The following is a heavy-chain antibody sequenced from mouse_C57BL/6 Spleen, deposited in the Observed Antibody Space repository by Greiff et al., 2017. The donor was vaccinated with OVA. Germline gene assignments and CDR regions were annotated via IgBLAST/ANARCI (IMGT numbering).Heavy chain of an antibody. V-gene: IGHV10-1*01. D-gene: IGHD2-5*01. CDR2: IRSKSNNYAT. CDR3: VRQHYSNFYFDY. CDR1: GFSFNTYA. Sequence: EVHLVESGGGLVQPKGSLKLSCAASGFSFNTYAMNWVRQAPGKGLEWVARIRSKSNNYATYYADSVKDRFTISRDDSESMLYLQMNNLKTEDTAMYYCVRQHYSNFYFDYWGQGTTLTVSS. J-gene: IGHJ2*01.